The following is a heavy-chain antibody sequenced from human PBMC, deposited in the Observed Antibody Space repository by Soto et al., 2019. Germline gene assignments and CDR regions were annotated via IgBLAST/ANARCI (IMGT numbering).Heavy chain of an antibody. CDR2: FYYSGTT. Sequence: SETLSLTCTVSGDSITASYSNWAWIRQPPGKGLVWIGTFYYSGTTSQNPPLRSRITISGDTSRNQFSLNLRSVTAADSGVYYRAKLVRDDVRRSDLDHWGQGTLVTVSS. D-gene: IGHD3-10*02. V-gene: IGHV4-39*01. CDR1: GDSITASYSN. CDR3: AKLVRDDVRRSDLDH. J-gene: IGHJ4*02.